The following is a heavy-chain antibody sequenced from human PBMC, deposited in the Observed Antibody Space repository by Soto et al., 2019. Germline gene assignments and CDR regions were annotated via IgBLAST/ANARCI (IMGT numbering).Heavy chain of an antibody. CDR3: AGVSAITIFGVVPLDV. V-gene: IGHV4-31*03. CDR1: GGSISSGGYY. Sequence: SETLSLTCTVSGGSISSGGYYWSWIRQHPGKGLEWIGYIYYSGSTYYNPSLKSRVTISVDTSKNQFSLKLSSVTAADTVVYYCAGVSAITIFGVVPLDVWGKGTTVTVSS. CDR2: IYYSGST. D-gene: IGHD3-3*01. J-gene: IGHJ6*04.